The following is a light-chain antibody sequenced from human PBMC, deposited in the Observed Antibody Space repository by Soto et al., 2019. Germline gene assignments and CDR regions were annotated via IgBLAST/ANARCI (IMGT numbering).Light chain of an antibody. CDR2: GAS. CDR1: QSVSSN. Sequence: EIAMTQSPATLSVSPGERATLSCRASQSVSSNLAWYQQKPGQAPRLLIYGASTRATGIPARFSGSGSGTEFTLTISSLQSEDFAVYYCQQYNNWPALTFGGGTKVEIK. CDR3: QQYNNWPALT. V-gene: IGKV3-15*01. J-gene: IGKJ4*01.